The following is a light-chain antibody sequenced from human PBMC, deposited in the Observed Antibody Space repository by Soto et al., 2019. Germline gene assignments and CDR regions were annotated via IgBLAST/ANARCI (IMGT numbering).Light chain of an antibody. V-gene: IGLV2-14*01. CDR1: SSDVGGYNY. CDR2: DVS. Sequence: QSALTQPASVSGSPGQSITISCTGTSSDVGGYNYVSWYQQHPGKAPKLMIYDVSNRPSGVSNRFSGSKSGNTASLTISGLQAEDEAEYYCSSYTSSGTFVVFGGGTKLTVL. CDR3: SSYTSSGTFVV. J-gene: IGLJ2*01.